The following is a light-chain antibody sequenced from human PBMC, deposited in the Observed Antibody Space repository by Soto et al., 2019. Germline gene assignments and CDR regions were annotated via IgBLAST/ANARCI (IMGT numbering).Light chain of an antibody. J-gene: IGLJ2*01. V-gene: IGLV3-21*02. CDR3: QVWDIRSDHVV. CDR2: GDD. CDR1: SISSKN. Sequence: SYELTQPPSVSVAPGQTATIACKGDSISSKNVHWYQHKSGQAPVLVVYGDDDRPSGVPERFSGTRSGNTATLTINRVEAGDEADYYIQVWDIRSDHVVFGAGTKLTVL.